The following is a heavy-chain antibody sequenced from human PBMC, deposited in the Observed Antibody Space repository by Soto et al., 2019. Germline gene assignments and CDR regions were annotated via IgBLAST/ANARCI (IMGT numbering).Heavy chain of an antibody. J-gene: IGHJ6*03. V-gene: IGHV3-64*01. CDR1: GFTLSGYA. D-gene: IGHD6-6*01. CDR3: ARRARTDFYYMAV. Sequence: EVQLAESGGGLAQPGGSLRLSCAASGFTLSGYAMDGVRQAPGKGLEYVSGISSNGVGTYYANSVQGRFTISRDNSKNTVYLQMGSLRPEDMAVYYCARRARTDFYYMAVWGKGTTVTVS. CDR2: ISSNGVGT.